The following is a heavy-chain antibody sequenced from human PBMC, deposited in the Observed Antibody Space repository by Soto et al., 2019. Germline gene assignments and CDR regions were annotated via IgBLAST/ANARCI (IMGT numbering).Heavy chain of an antibody. V-gene: IGHV4-31*03. CDR3: ARIAVTYYYYGFDV. D-gene: IGHD6-19*01. CDR1: GGSISSGGYY. Sequence: SETLSLTCTVSGGSISSGGYYWSWIRQHPGKGLEWIGYIHYSGTTYYNPSLKSRLTMSVDSSKNQFSLKVYSVTAADTAIYYCARIAVTYYYYGFDVWGQGTTVTVSS. CDR2: IHYSGTT. J-gene: IGHJ6*02.